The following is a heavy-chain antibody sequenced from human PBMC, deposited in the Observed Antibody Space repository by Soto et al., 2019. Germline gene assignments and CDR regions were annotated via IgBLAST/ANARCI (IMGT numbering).Heavy chain of an antibody. D-gene: IGHD3-3*01. CDR3: DRAEQSKILLFGKVTRRDYYDGMDV. V-gene: IGHV4-30-4*01. J-gene: IGHJ6*02. CDR1: GGSISGGDYH. CDR2: INYSGAA. Sequence: QVQLQESGPGLVKPAQTLSLTCSVSGGSISGGDYHWSWIRQAPGKGLEWIGSINYSGAASYNPSLETRVTTSIDASKNQFSLKVRSVSAADTAVYYCDRAEQSKILLFGKVTRRDYYDGMDVWGQGTKVTVSS.